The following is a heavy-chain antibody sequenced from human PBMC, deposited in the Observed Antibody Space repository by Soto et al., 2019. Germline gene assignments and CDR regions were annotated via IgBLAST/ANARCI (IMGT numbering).Heavy chain of an antibody. CDR3: AIQDCTNDVCLEAAVTVGGALES. D-gene: IGHD2-8*01. J-gene: IGHJ1*01. V-gene: IGHV3-74*01. CDR2: ISSDRTTT. Sequence: EVQLVQSGGGSAQPGESLRLSCSASGFTFRKFWMHWVRQVPGKGPVWVSYISSDRTTTDYADSVKGRFTISRDNAKEALYLQMDSLRAEDTAVYYCAIQDCTNDVCLEAAVTVGGALESWGQGTLVTVSS. CDR1: GFTFRKFW.